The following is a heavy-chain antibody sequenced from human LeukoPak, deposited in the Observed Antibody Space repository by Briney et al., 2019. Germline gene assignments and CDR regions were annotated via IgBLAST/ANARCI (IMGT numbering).Heavy chain of an antibody. CDR3: ARATMVRGVWTFDI. D-gene: IGHD3-10*01. V-gene: IGHV4-4*07. Sequence: SETLSLTRTVSGGSISSYYWSWIRQPAGKGLAWIGRIYTSGSTNYNPSLKSRVTMSVDTSKNQFSLKLSSVTAADTAVYYCARATMVRGVWTFDIWGRGTMVTVSS. CDR1: GGSISSYY. J-gene: IGHJ3*02. CDR2: IYTSGST.